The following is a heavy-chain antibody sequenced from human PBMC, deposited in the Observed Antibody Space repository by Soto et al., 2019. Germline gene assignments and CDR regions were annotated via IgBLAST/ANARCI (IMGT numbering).Heavy chain of an antibody. D-gene: IGHD3-9*01. Sequence: SETLSLTCTVSGGSISNYYWSWIRQPPGKGLEWIGYVFDSGSTNYSPSLKSRVTISVDTSKNQFSLKLRSVTAADTAVYYCARQPPHEGDYFAPWGQEPLVTFSS. V-gene: IGHV4-59*01. CDR2: VFDSGST. J-gene: IGHJ5*02. CDR3: ARQPPHEGDYFAP. CDR1: GGSISNYY.